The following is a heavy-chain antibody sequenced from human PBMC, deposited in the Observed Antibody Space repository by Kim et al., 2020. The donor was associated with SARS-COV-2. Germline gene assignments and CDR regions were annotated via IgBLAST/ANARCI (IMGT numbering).Heavy chain of an antibody. D-gene: IGHD6-13*01. V-gene: IGHV1-18*01. Sequence: YAQNRQGRVTMTTDTSTSTAYMELRSLRSDDTAVYYCTRDGGRAAGGYDSWGQGSLVTVSS. CDR3: TRDGGRAAGGYDS. J-gene: IGHJ4*02.